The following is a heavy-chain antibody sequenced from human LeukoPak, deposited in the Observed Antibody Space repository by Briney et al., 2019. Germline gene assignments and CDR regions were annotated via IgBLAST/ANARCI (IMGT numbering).Heavy chain of an antibody. CDR3: ARGPFIAAADNYYYYGMDV. V-gene: IGHV3-21*04. J-gene: IGHJ6*02. CDR1: GFSFSSYT. D-gene: IGHD6-13*01. Sequence: GGSLRLSCAASGFSFSSYTVNWVRQPPGKGLEWVSSISGGSSNIYHADSVEGRFTISRDNAKNSLYLQMDSLRSEDTAVYYCARGPFIAAADNYYYYGMDVWGQGTTVTVSS. CDR2: ISGGSSNI.